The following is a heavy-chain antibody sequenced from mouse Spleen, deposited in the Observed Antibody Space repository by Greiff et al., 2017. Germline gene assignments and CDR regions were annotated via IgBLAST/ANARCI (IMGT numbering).Heavy chain of an antibody. CDR1: GYTFTSYG. Sequence: QVQLQQSGAELARPGASVKLSCKASGYTFTSYGISWVKQRTGQGLEWIGEIYPRSGNTYYNEKFKGKATLTADKSSSTAYMELRSLTSEDSAVYFCARRGITTEENYYAMDYWGQGTSVTVSS. V-gene: IGHV1-81*01. D-gene: IGHD2-4*01. CDR2: IYPRSGNT. J-gene: IGHJ4*01. CDR3: ARRGITTEENYYAMDY.